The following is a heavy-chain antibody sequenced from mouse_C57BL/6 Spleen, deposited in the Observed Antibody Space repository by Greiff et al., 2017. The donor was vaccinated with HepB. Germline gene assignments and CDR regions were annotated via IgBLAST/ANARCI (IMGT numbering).Heavy chain of an antibody. V-gene: IGHV5-17*01. Sequence: EVMLVESGGGLVKPGGSLKLSCAASGFTFSDYGMHWVRQAPEQGLEWVAYISSGSSTIYYADTVQGRFTISRDNAKNTLFLQMTSRRSEDTAMYDGARQGLRRCFDYWGQGTTLTVSS. J-gene: IGHJ2*01. CDR1: GFTFSDYG. CDR3: ARQGLRRCFDY. CDR2: ISSGSSTI. D-gene: IGHD2-4*01.